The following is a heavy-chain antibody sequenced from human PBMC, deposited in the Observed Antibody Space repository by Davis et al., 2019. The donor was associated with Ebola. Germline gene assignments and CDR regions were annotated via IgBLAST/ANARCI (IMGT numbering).Heavy chain of an antibody. CDR2: IRSKAYGGTT. CDR3: TRDRPPDYDILTGSPPPVYYYGMDV. D-gene: IGHD3-9*01. V-gene: IGHV3-49*03. CDR1: GFTFGDYA. Sequence: PGGSLRLSCTASGFTFGDYAMSWFRQAPGKGLEWVGFIRSKAYGGTTEYAASVKGRFTISRDDSKSIAYLQMNSLKTEDTAVYYCTRDRPPDYDILTGSPPPVYYYGMDVWGQGTTVTVSS. J-gene: IGHJ6*02.